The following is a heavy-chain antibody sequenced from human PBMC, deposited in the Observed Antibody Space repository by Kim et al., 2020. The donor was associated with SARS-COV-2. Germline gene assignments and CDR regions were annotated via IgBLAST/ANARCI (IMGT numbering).Heavy chain of an antibody. CDR3: AGTARGANFDY. D-gene: IGHD1-26*01. Sequence: HYNPSLRRLVPISVDTSKTQFSLKLSSVTAADTAVYYCAGTARGANFDYWGRGALVTVSS. J-gene: IGHJ4*02. V-gene: IGHV4-4*09.